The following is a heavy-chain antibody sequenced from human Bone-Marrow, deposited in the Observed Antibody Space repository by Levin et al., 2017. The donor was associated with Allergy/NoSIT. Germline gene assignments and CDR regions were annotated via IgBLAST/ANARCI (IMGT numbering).Heavy chain of an antibody. V-gene: IGHV1-8*01. D-gene: IGHD3-3*01. CDR1: GYTFTSYD. Sequence: GESLKISCKASGYTFTSYDINWVRQATGQGLEWMGWMNPNSGNTGYAQKFQGRVTMTRNTSISTAYMELSSLRSEDTAVYYCARGPWYYDFWSGYSGGGDYWGQGTLVTVSS. J-gene: IGHJ4*02. CDR3: ARGPWYYDFWSGYSGGGDY. CDR2: MNPNSGNT.